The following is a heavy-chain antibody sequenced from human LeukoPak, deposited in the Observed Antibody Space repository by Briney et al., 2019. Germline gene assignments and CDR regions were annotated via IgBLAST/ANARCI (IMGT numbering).Heavy chain of an antibody. D-gene: IGHD2-15*01. Sequence: SETLSLTCTVSGGSISSHYWNWIRQPPGKALEWIGYISYSGSTNYNPSLKSRVTMSLDTSKNHFSLKLTSVTAADTAVYYCARLLGYCSGGSCYPRWFAPWGQGTLVTVSS. CDR2: ISYSGST. CDR3: ARLLGYCSGGSCYPRWFAP. V-gene: IGHV4-59*08. CDR1: GGSISSHY. J-gene: IGHJ5*02.